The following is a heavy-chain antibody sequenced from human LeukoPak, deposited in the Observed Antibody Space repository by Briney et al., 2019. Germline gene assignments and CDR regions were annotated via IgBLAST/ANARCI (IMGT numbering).Heavy chain of an antibody. CDR2: INPNSGGT. D-gene: IGHD2-15*01. CDR3: ARDKVVAATGGYYYYYMDV. V-gene: IGHV1-2*02. Sequence: ASVKVSCKASGYTFTGYYMHWVRQAPGQGLEWMGWINPNSGGTNYAQKFQGRVTMTRDTSISTAYMELSRLGSDDTAVYYCARDKVVAATGGYYYYYMDVWGKGTTVTVSS. J-gene: IGHJ6*03. CDR1: GYTFTGYY.